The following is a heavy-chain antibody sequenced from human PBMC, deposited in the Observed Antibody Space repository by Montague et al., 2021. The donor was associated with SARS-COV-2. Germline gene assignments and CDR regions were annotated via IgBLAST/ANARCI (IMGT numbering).Heavy chain of an antibody. D-gene: IGHD2-2*01. V-gene: IGHV6-1*01. CDR2: TYYRSKWYN. J-gene: IGHJ4*02. CDR1: GDSVSSNIAT. CDR3: ARIPVGSKYYFDF. Sequence: CAISGDSVSSNIATWNWIRQSPSRGLEWLGGTYYRSKWYNDYTESVKSRTTIDPDTSKHQFSLHLNSVTPEDTAVYYCARIPVGSKYYFDFWDQGTLVTVSS.